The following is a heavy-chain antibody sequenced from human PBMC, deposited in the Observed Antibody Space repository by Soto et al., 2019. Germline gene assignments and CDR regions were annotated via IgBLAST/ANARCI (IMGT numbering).Heavy chain of an antibody. V-gene: IGHV2-5*01. CDR1: GFSLTTSGVG. Sequence: SGPTLVNPTQTLTLTCTFSGFSLTTSGVGVGWIRQPPGKALEWLALIYLNDDKRYSPSLKGRLTITKDTSKNQVVLAMTNMDPVDTATYYCAHHTITPETNWFDPWGLGTLVTVSS. J-gene: IGHJ5*02. CDR2: IYLNDDK. CDR3: AHHTITPETNWFDP. D-gene: IGHD1-20*01.